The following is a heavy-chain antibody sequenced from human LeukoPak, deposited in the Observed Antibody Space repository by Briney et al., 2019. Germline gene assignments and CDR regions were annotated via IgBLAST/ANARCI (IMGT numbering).Heavy chain of an antibody. CDR2: ISRWNDYI. D-gene: IGHD2-15*01. CDR3: ARDGGYCVKGVCYFDY. V-gene: IGHV3-21*01. CDR1: GFTFSSYS. J-gene: IGHJ4*02. Sequence: PGGSLRLSCAASGFTFSSYSMNWVRQAPGKGLEWVSSISRWNDYIYYADSVKGRFAISRDNAKNSLYLQMNSLRVEDTATYYCARDGGYCVKGVCYFDYWGQGTLVTVSS.